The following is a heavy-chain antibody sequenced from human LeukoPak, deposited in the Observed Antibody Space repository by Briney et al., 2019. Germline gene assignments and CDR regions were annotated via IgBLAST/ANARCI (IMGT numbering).Heavy chain of an antibody. CDR2: IKQDGSEK. CDR1: GFTFSSYW. V-gene: IGHV3-7*01. CDR3: ARAKLVIAAAGTEYYFDY. Sequence: GGSLRLSCAASGFTFSSYWMSWVRQAPGKGLEWVANIKQDGSEKYYVDSVKGRFTISRDNAKNSLYLQMNSLRAEDTAVYYCARAKLVIAAAGTEYYFDYWGQGTLVTVSS. J-gene: IGHJ4*02. D-gene: IGHD6-13*01.